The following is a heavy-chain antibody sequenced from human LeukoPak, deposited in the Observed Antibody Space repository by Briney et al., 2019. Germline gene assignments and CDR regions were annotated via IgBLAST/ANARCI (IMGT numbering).Heavy chain of an antibody. Sequence: GGSLRLSCAASGFTFSNYAMTWVRQAPGKGLEWVSGITGSGVGTHYADSVKGRFTISRDNSKNTLYLQMNSLRAEDTAVYYCAKNLPTTYYYDSSGYSVVDYWGQGTLVTVSS. CDR1: GFTFSNYA. V-gene: IGHV3-23*01. J-gene: IGHJ4*02. CDR2: ITGSGVGT. CDR3: AKNLPTTYYYDSSGYSVVDY. D-gene: IGHD3-22*01.